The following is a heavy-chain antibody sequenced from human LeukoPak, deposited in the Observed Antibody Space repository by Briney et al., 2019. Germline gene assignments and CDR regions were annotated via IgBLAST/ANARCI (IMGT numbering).Heavy chain of an antibody. CDR2: IIPIFGTA. Sequence: GASVNVSCKASGGTFSSYAISWVRPAPGQGFEWMGGIIPIFGTANYAQKFQGRVTITADESTSTAYMELSSLRSEDTAVYYCATAGEDSSSWDFDYWGQGTLVTVSS. CDR1: GGTFSSYA. D-gene: IGHD6-13*01. CDR3: ATAGEDSSSWDFDY. V-gene: IGHV1-69*01. J-gene: IGHJ4*02.